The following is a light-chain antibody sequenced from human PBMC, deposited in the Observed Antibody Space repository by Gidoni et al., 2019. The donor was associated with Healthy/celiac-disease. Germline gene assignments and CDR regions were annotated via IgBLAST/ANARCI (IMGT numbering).Light chain of an antibody. CDR3: QQYNNWPLYT. J-gene: IGKJ2*01. CDR2: GAS. V-gene: IGKV3-15*01. Sequence: EILMTQSPATLSVSPGERATLSCRASQSVNSNLAWYQQKPGQAPRLLIYGASTRATGIPARFSGIGSGTEFTLTISSLQSEDFAFYYCQQYNNWPLYTFGQGTKREIK. CDR1: QSVNSN.